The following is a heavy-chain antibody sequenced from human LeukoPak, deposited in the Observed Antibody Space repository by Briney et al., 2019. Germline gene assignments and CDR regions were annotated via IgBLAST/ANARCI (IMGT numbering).Heavy chain of an antibody. J-gene: IGHJ4*02. CDR3: ARDAVAGTFVDY. Sequence: PGGSLRLSWAASGFTFSSYGMNWVRQAPGEGLEWVSYISRSSGSIYYAESVKGRFTISRDNAKKSLYLQMNSLRAEDTAVYYCARDAVAGTFVDYWGQGTLVTVSS. CDR2: ISRSSGSI. CDR1: GFTFSSYG. D-gene: IGHD6-19*01. V-gene: IGHV3-48*01.